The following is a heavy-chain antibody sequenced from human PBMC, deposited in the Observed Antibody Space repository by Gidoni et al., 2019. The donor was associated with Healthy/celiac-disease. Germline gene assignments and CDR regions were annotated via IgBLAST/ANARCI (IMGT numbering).Heavy chain of an antibody. J-gene: IGHJ4*02. CDR1: GGSISRGGYY. D-gene: IGHD3-10*01. CDR2: IYYSGST. V-gene: IGHV4-31*03. Sequence: QVPLQESGTGLVQPSQTLSLTCTVSGGSISRGGYYWSWIRQHPGKGLEWIGYIYYSGSTYYNPSLKSRVTISVDTSKNQVSLKLSSVTAADTALYYCARALKYYYGSGSYYSGGRGGFDYWGQGTLVTVSS. CDR3: ARALKYYYGSGSYYSGGRGGFDY.